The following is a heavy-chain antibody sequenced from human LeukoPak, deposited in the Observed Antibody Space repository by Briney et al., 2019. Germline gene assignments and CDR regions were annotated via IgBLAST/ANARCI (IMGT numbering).Heavy chain of an antibody. Sequence: KVSCKASGGTFSGSAMHWVRQASGKGLEWVGRIRSKANSYATAYAASVKGRFTIPRDDSKNTAYLQMNSLKTEDTAVYYCTRHDDYGDYGLDYWGQGTLVTVSS. J-gene: IGHJ4*02. V-gene: IGHV3-73*01. CDR1: GGTFSGSA. CDR3: TRHDDYGDYGLDY. D-gene: IGHD4-17*01. CDR2: IRSKANSYAT.